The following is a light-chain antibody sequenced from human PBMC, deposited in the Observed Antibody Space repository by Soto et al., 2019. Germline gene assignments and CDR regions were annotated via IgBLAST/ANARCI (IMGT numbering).Light chain of an antibody. CDR1: SSDVGGYNY. CDR3: SSYTSSSTLVV. CDR2: EVS. Sequence: QSVLTQPASVSGSPGQSITISCTGTSSDVGGYNYVSWYQQHPGKAPKLMIYEVSNRPSGVSNRFSGSKSGNTASLTISGLQVEDEAYYYCSSYTSSSTLVVFGGGTKLTVL. V-gene: IGLV2-14*01. J-gene: IGLJ2*01.